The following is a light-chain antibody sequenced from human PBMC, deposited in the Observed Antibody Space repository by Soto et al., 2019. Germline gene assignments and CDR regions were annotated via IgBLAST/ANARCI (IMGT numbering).Light chain of an antibody. J-gene: IGLJ3*02. Sequence: QSVLTQPPSMSGAPGQRVTISCTGSSSNIGAGYDVHWYQHLPGTAPKLLIYGNTNRPSGVPDRFSGSKSGTSASLAITGFQDEDEADYYCQSHDSSLNSWVFGGGTQLTVL. CDR1: SSNIGAGYD. CDR3: QSHDSSLNSWV. CDR2: GNT. V-gene: IGLV1-40*01.